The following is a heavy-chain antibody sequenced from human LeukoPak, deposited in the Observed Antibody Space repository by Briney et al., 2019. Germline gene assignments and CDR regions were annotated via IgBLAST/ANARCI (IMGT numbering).Heavy chain of an antibody. Sequence: SETLSLTCAVYGGSFSGKYWSWIRQPPGKGLEWIGEINHSGSTNYSPSLKSRVTISVDTSKNQFSLKLSSVTAADTAVYYCARKYSYGKGAWFDPWGQGTLVTVSS. CDR2: INHSGST. CDR3: ARKYSYGKGAWFDP. D-gene: IGHD5-18*01. V-gene: IGHV4-34*01. J-gene: IGHJ5*02. CDR1: GGSFSGKY.